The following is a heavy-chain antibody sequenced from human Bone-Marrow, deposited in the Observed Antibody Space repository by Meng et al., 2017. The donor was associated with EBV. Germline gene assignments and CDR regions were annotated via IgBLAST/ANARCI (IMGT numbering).Heavy chain of an antibody. CDR1: GGDFTMDGYS. D-gene: IGHD2-2*01. CDR3: ASSDCSSTSCYPRY. CDR2: IYHSGST. J-gene: IGHJ4*02. V-gene: IGHV4-30-2*01. Sequence: QLSLTDAGARPVKPSHTLSLPCAVSGGDFTMDGYSWSWIRRPPGKGLEWIGYIYHSGSTYYNPSLKSRVTISVDRSKNQFSLKLSSVTAADTAVYYCASSDCSSTSCYPRYWGQGTLVTVSS.